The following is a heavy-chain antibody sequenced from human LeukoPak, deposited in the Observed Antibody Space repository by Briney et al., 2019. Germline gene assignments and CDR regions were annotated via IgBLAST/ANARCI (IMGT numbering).Heavy chain of an antibody. V-gene: IGHV4-39*01. CDR2: VYYSGST. J-gene: IGHJ4*02. Sequence: SETLSLTCTVSGGSITTSSYYWGWIRQPPGKGLEWIGSVYYSGSTYYNPSLKSRVTISVDTSKNQFSLKLTSVTAADTAVYYCARRVDLLTGYHFDYWGQGTLVTVSS. CDR3: ARRVDLLTGYHFDY. CDR1: GGSITTSSYY. D-gene: IGHD3-9*01.